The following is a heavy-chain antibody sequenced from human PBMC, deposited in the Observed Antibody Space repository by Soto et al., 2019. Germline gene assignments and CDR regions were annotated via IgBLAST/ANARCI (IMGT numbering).Heavy chain of an antibody. CDR1: GFNFRNFG. Sequence: QVQLVESGGGVVQPGRSLTLSCATSGFNFRNFGMHWVRQAPGKGLEWVTFISFDASRKYYPDSLKGRFTVSRDNSNNTLFLQMNSLNVEDTAIYFCVRDFVGPGLDYWGQGTLGTVSS. J-gene: IGHJ4*02. CDR3: VRDFVGPGLDY. D-gene: IGHD1-26*01. V-gene: IGHV3-33*05. CDR2: ISFDASRK.